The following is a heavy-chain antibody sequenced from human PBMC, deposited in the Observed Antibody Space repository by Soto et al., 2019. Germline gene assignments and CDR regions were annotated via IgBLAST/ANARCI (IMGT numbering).Heavy chain of an antibody. CDR2: ISAHDGKT. CDR1: GYIFTSYG. CDR3: ARRRYGDY. V-gene: IGHV1-18*01. D-gene: IGHD4-17*01. Sequence: QAHLVQSGPEVKKPGASVKVSCKGSGYIFTSYGIAWVRQAPGQGLEWMGWISAHDGKTEYAQKVQGRVTVTRDTPASPAYLELRRLRSHDPALYYCARRRYGDYWGQGALVTVSS. J-gene: IGHJ4*02.